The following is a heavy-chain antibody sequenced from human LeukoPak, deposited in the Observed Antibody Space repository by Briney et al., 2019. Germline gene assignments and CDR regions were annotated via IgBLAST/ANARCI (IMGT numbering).Heavy chain of an antibody. Sequence: SETLSLTCSVSGDSISSSGRFYWGWLRQPPGKGLEWIGEINHSGSTNYNPSLKSRVTISVDTSKNQFSLKLSSVTAADTAVYYCARVKDYYDSSGYLDYWGHGTLVTVSS. CDR1: GDSISSSGRFY. CDR2: INHSGST. V-gene: IGHV4-39*07. CDR3: ARVKDYYDSSGYLDY. D-gene: IGHD3-22*01. J-gene: IGHJ4*01.